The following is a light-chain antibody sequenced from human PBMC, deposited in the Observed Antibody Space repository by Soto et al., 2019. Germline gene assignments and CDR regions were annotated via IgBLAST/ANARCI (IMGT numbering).Light chain of an antibody. CDR1: QSISSW. J-gene: IGKJ1*01. CDR2: KAS. Sequence: DIQMTQSPSTLSASVGDRVTITCRASQSISSWLAWYQQKPGKAPKLLIYKASSLESGVPSRFRGSGSGTEFNLTISSLQPDDFAPYYFQQYNIYRRTFGQGPKVEIK. CDR3: QQYNIYRRT. V-gene: IGKV1-5*03.